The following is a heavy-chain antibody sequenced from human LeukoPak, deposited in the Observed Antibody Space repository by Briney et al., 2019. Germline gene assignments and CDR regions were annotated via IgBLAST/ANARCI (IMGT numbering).Heavy chain of an antibody. D-gene: IGHD5-24*01. V-gene: IGHV3-48*02. CDR3: ARVGDGYSVNYFDF. CDR2: ITSSSSTV. Sequence: GGSLTFSCAASGFTVSCYSMVWLGQGPGKGLKGFSNITSSSSTVYYADSVKGRLTVSRDNAKNSLYLQMNSLRDEDTAMFYCARVGDGYSVNYFDFWGRGTLVTVSS. CDR1: GFTVSCYS. J-gene: IGHJ4*02.